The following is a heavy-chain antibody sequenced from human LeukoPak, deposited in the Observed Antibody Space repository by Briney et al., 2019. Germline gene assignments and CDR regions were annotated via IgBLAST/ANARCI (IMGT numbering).Heavy chain of an antibody. CDR2: ISSSGSTI. D-gene: IGHD3-10*01. V-gene: IGHV3-11*01. CDR1: GFTFSDYY. J-gene: IGHJ6*03. Sequence: GGSLRLSCAASGFTFSDYYMSWIRQAPGKGLEWVSYISSSGSTIYYADSVKGRFTISRDNAKNSLYLQMNSLRAEDTAVYYCAKDRAGVTMVRGVPVYYYYMDVWGKGTTVTISS. CDR3: AKDRAGVTMVRGVPVYYYYMDV.